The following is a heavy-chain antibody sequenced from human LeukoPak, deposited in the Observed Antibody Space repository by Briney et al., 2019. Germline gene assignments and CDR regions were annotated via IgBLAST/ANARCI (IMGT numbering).Heavy chain of an antibody. Sequence: GGSLRLSCVASGFRFSDYYMNWIRQAPGKGLEWISYISYSGNTIYYGDSVKGRFTISRDNSKNTLYLQMNSLRAEDTAVYYCARARSSYGYGDAFDILGQGTMVTVSS. CDR3: ARARSSYGYGDAFDI. J-gene: IGHJ3*02. CDR2: ISYSGNTI. V-gene: IGHV3-11*04. CDR1: GFRFSDYY. D-gene: IGHD5-18*01.